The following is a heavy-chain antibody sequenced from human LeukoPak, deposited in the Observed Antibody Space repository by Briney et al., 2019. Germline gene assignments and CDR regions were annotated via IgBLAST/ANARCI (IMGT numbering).Heavy chain of an antibody. CDR3: ARAGNNWSFDY. J-gene: IGHJ4*02. Sequence: KSSETLSLTCTVSGDSVSIYYWSWIRQPPGKGLEWIGYIYYRGNTNYNPSLKSRVTMAVDTSKNQFSLKVSSVTAADTVVYYCARAGNNWSFDYWGQGTLVTVSS. CDR2: IYYRGNT. D-gene: IGHD1-1*01. V-gene: IGHV4-59*02. CDR1: GDSVSIYY.